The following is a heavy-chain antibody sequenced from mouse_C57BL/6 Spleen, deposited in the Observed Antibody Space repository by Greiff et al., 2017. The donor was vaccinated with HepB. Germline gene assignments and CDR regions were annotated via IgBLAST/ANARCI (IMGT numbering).Heavy chain of an antibody. J-gene: IGHJ1*03. CDR3: ASYYYGSRRELCV. CDR1: GYTFTSYW. D-gene: IGHD1-1*01. V-gene: IGHV1-64*01. Sequence: VQLQQPGAELVKPGASVKLSCKASGYTFTSYWMHWVKQRPGQGLEWIGMIHPNSGSTNYNEKFKSKATLTVDKSSSTAYMQLSSLTSEDSAVYYCASYYYGSRRELCVWGTATTVTVSS. CDR2: IHPNSGST.